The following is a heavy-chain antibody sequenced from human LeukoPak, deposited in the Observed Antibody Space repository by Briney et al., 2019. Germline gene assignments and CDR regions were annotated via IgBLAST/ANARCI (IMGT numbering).Heavy chain of an antibody. CDR2: ISSSSSYI. CDR1: GFTFSSYW. D-gene: IGHD2-2*01. V-gene: IGHV3-21*01. CDR3: GRAGPVAKDHFMDV. Sequence: GGSLRLSCAASGFTFSSYWMSWVRQAPGKGLEWVSSISSSSSYIYYADSVKGRFTISRDNAKNSMYLQMNSLSAEDTAVYYCGRAGPVAKDHFMDVWGKGTTVTVSS. J-gene: IGHJ6*03.